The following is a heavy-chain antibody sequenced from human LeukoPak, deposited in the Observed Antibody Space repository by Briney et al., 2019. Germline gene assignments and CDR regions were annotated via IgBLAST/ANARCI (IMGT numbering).Heavy chain of an antibody. CDR3: AKDISHDSSGYPDY. D-gene: IGHD3-22*01. V-gene: IGHV3-9*01. Sequence: ALRLSCAASGFTFDDYAMHWVRQAPGKGLEWVSGISWNSGSIGYADSVKGRFTISRDNAKNSLYLRMNSLRAEDTALYYCAKDISHDSSGYPDYWGQGTLVTVSS. J-gene: IGHJ4*02. CDR1: GFTFDDYA. CDR2: ISWNSGSI.